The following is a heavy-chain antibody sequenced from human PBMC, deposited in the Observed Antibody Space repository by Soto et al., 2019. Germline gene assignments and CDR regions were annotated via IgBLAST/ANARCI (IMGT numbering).Heavy chain of an antibody. D-gene: IGHD3-22*01. CDR1: GFTFSSYA. V-gene: IGHV3-23*01. J-gene: IGHJ6*02. CDR3: AKDPYYYDTSEMDV. Sequence: SGGSLRLSCAASGFTFSSYAMSWVRQAPGKGLEWVSAIGGSGGSTYYADSVKGRLTISRDNSKNTLFLQMNSLRAEDTAVYYCAKDPYYYDTSEMDVWGQGTTVTVSS. CDR2: IGGSGGST.